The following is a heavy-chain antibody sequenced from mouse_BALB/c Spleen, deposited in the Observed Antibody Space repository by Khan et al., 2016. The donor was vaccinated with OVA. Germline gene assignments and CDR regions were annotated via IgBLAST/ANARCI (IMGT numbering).Heavy chain of an antibody. CDR2: ISPGSGSA. CDR1: GYPFTDYV. D-gene: IGHD1-2*01. V-gene: IGHV1-77*01. CDR3: ERSYGGAWFAY. Sequence: QVQLQQSGPELVKPGASVKMSCKASGYPFTDYVITRVKQRTGQGLEWIGEISPGSGSAYYNEKFKDKATLTADKSSAPAYMQLSSLTSEDSAVSFCERSYGGAWFAYWGQGTLVTASA. J-gene: IGHJ3*01.